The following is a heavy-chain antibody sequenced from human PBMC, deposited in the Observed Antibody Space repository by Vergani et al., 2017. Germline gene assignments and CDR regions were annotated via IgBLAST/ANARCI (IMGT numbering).Heavy chain of an antibody. D-gene: IGHD6-6*01. V-gene: IGHV4-31*03. J-gene: IGHJ5*02. CDR3: ARGIREDSSNWFDP. CDR1: GGSISSGGYY. CDR2: IYYSGST. Sequence: QVQLQESGPGLVKPSQTLSLTCTVSGGSISSGGYYWSWIRQHPGKGLEWIGYIYYSGSTYYNPSLKSRVTISVDTSKNQFSLKLSSVTAADTAVYYCARGIREDSSNWFDPWGQGTLVTVSA.